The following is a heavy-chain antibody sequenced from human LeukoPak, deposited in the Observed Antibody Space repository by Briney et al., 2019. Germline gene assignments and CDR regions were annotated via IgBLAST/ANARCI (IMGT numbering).Heavy chain of an antibody. V-gene: IGHV4-39*07. CDR1: GGSIGSSSYF. J-gene: IGHJ3*02. CDR2: FSYRGGA. CDR3: ARQVARSLISLRLVSLDSFDI. D-gene: IGHD3-10*01. Sequence: SETLSLTCTASGGSIGSSSYFWGWIRQPSGKGLEWIGSFSYRGGAYHNPSLASRVTISRDTSTSQFSLKLRSVTAADTAVYYCARQVARSLISLRLVSLDSFDIWGQGTTVTVSS.